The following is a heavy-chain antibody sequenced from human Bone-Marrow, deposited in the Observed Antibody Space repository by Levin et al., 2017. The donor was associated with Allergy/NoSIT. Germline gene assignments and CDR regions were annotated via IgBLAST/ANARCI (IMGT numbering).Heavy chain of an antibody. V-gene: IGHV3-23*01. CDR3: AKDVEVVVPAAISASFDY. CDR2: ISGSGGST. CDR1: GFTFSSYA. Sequence: GESLKISCAASGFTFSSYAMSWVRQAPGKGLEWVSAISGSGGSTYYADSVKGRFTISRDNSKNTLYLQMNSLRAEDTAVYYCAKDVEVVVPAAISASFDYWGQGTLVTVSS. D-gene: IGHD2-2*01. J-gene: IGHJ4*02.